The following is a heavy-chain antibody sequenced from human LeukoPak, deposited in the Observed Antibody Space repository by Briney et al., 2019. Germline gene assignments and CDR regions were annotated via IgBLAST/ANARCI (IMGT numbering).Heavy chain of an antibody. J-gene: IGHJ6*03. Sequence: SETLSLTCTVSGGSITSNYWSWIRQPPGKGLEWIRYISSSGSTKYNPSLESRVTISLDTSKNQFSLRVNSVTAADTAVYYCAREITGFYHYYYYYMDVWGEGTTVTVSS. V-gene: IGHV4-59*01. CDR2: ISSSGST. CDR3: AREITGFYHYYYYYMDV. CDR1: GGSITSNY. D-gene: IGHD2-8*02.